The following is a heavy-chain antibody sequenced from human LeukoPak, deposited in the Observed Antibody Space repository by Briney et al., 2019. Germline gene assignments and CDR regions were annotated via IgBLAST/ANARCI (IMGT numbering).Heavy chain of an antibody. D-gene: IGHD3-22*01. CDR2: ISWNSGII. Sequence: PGGSLRLSCAASGFTFDDSAMHWVRQVPGKGLELVSGISWNSGIIDYADSVKGRFTNSRDNAKNSLYLQMNNLRPDDTAFYYCAKAPPYYSDSSGYFQHWGQGTLVTVSS. J-gene: IGHJ1*01. CDR3: AKAPPYYSDSSGYFQH. V-gene: IGHV3-9*01. CDR1: GFTFDDSA.